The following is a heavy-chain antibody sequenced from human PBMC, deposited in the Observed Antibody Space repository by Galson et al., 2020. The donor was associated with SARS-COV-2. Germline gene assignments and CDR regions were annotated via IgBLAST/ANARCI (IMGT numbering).Heavy chain of an antibody. V-gene: IGHV5-51*01. Sequence: GESLKISCKGYGYSSINYLIGSVRQMPAQVLAWMGIIYPGDSDTRYNPSFHGQVTISADKSISTAYLQWSSLKASDTAMYYCARVAYGPKNFDYWGQGTRVTVSS. CDR2: IYPGDSDT. D-gene: IGHD2-15*01. CDR3: ARVAYGPKNFDY. CDR1: GYSSINYL. J-gene: IGHJ4*02.